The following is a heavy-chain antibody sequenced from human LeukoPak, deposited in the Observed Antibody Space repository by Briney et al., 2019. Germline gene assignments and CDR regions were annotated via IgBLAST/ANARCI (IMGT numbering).Heavy chain of an antibody. CDR1: GGSFSGYY. J-gene: IGHJ4*02. Sequence: PSETLSLTCAVYGGSFSGYYWSWIRQPPGKGLEWIGEINHSGSTNYNPSLKSRVTISVDTSKNQFSLKLSSVTAADTAVYYCARLGADTVTTTEISNTTDYWGQGTLVTVSS. D-gene: IGHD4-17*01. CDR2: INHSGST. CDR3: ARLGADTVTTTEISNTTDY. V-gene: IGHV4-34*01.